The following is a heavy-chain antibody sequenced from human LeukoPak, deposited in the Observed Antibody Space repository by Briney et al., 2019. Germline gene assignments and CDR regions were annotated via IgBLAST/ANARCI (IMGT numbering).Heavy chain of an antibody. D-gene: IGHD2-2*01. J-gene: IGHJ4*02. Sequence: GGSLRLSCAASGFTFSSYSMNWVRQAPGKGLEWVSSISSSSSYIYYADSVKGRLTISRDNAKNSLYLQMNSLRAEDTAVYYCAVLASIVVVPAAIVGDKTEIDYWGQGTLVTVSS. CDR1: GFTFSSYS. CDR3: AVLASIVVVPAAIVGDKTEIDY. CDR2: ISSSSSYI. V-gene: IGHV3-21*01.